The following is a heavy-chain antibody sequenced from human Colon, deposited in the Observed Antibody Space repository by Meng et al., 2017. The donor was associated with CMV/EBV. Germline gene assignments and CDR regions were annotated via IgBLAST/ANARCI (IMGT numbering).Heavy chain of an antibody. D-gene: IGHD6-6*01. Sequence: VESGGALVLSCAASGITFSIYDMSWARQAPGKGLEWVSTIGGRSGRTHYADSVKGRFTISRDNSKNTLYLQMNSLRAEDTAIYYCDASDYWGQGTLVTVSS. V-gene: IGHV3-23*01. CDR2: IGGRSGRT. CDR3: DASDY. CDR1: GITFSIYD. J-gene: IGHJ4*02.